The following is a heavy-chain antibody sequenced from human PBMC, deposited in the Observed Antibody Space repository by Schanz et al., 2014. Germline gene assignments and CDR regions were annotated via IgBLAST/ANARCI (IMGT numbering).Heavy chain of an antibody. V-gene: IGHV3-64D*06. J-gene: IGHJ3*02. D-gene: IGHD6-13*01. Sequence: EVQLVESGGGLVQPGGSLRLSCSASGFAFSNYAMHWVRQAPEKGLEYVSAITKDGRSAYYADSVKGRFTISRDNSKSKNYLQMSSLRVEDTAVYYCVKDAHSSSWWGGAFDIWGQGTMVTVSS. CDR3: VKDAHSSSWWGGAFDI. CDR2: ITKDGRSA. CDR1: GFAFSNYA.